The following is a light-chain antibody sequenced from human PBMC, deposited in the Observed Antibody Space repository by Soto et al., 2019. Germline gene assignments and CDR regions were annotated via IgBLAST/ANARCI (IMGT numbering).Light chain of an antibody. V-gene: IGKV1-5*03. J-gene: IGKJ1*01. Sequence: DIQMTQSPSTLFASVGDRVTITCRASQSISSWLAWYQQKPGKASKVLIYKASSLESGLPSRFSGSGSETGFPLTISSLPPDDLVTYYCQEYNGFSQWTFGHRTKVEVK. CDR3: QEYNGFSQWT. CDR2: KAS. CDR1: QSISSW.